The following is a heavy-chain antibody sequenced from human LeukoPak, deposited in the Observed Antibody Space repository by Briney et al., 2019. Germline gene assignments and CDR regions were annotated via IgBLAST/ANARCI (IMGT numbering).Heavy chain of an antibody. CDR1: GFTFSSYA. V-gene: IGHV3-23*01. Sequence: GGSLRLSCAASGFTFSSYAMSWVRQAPGKGLEWVSAISGSGGSTYYADSVKGRFTISRDNSKNTLYLQMNSLRAEDTAVYYCAKDSVLRFSEWSTYDWFDPWGQGTLVTVSS. CDR3: AKDSVLRFSEWSTYDWFDP. D-gene: IGHD3-3*01. CDR2: ISGSGGST. J-gene: IGHJ5*02.